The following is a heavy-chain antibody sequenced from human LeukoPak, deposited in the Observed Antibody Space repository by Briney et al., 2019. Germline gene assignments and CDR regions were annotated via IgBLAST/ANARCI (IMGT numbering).Heavy chain of an antibody. CDR2: IYYSGST. D-gene: IGHD5-24*01. J-gene: IGHJ4*02. CDR1: GGSMSSYY. CDR3: ARGTRRDGYNLDY. Sequence: PSETLSLTCTVSGGSMSSYYWSWIRQPPGKGLEWIGYIYYSGSTNCNPSLKSRVTISVKTSKNQFSLKLSSVTAADTAVYYCARGTRRDGYNLDYWGQGTLVTVSS. V-gene: IGHV4-59*12.